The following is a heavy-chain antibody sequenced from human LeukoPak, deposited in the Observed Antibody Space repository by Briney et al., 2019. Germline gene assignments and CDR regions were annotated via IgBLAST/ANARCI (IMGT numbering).Heavy chain of an antibody. V-gene: IGHV1-2*02. J-gene: IGHJ2*01. CDR3: ARRRPVAATYWLFDL. Sequence: GASVKVSCKASGYIFTAYYIHWVRQAPGQGLEWMGFINPNSGGTDYAQKFQGRVTMTRDTSIYTAYMELSSLRSDDTAVYYCARRRPVAATYWLFDLWGRGTLVTVSS. CDR1: GYIFTAYY. D-gene: IGHD6-19*01. CDR2: INPNSGGT.